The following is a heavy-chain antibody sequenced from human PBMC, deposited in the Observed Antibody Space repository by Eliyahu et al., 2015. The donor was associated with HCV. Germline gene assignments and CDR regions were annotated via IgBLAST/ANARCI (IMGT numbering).Heavy chain of an antibody. V-gene: IGHV3-23*01. CDR1: GFPFSNYA. CDR2: ISGSAVNT. Sequence: EVQLLESGGGLVQPGGSLRLSCAASGFPFSNYAXTWVRQAPGKGLEWVSTISGSAVNTYYADSVKGRITISRDNSKKMLYLQMNSLRAEDTAIYYCARPRGYDYDSSGYANWFDPWGQGTLVTVSS. CDR3: ARPRGYDYDSSGYANWFDP. J-gene: IGHJ5*02. D-gene: IGHD3-22*01.